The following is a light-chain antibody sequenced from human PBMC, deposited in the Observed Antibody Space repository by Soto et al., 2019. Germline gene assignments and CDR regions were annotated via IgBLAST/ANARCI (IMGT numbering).Light chain of an antibody. V-gene: IGKV3-11*01. Sequence: EIVLTQSPATLSLSPGERATLSCRASQSVSSYLAWYQQKPGQAPRLLIYDASNRATGIPARFSGSGSGTDCTLTFSSLEPEDFAVYYCQQRSDWPSTFGGGTKVQIK. CDR3: QQRSDWPST. CDR2: DAS. CDR1: QSVSSY. J-gene: IGKJ4*01.